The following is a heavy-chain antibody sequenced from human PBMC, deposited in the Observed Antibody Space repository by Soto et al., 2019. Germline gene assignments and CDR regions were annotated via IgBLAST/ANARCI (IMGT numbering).Heavy chain of an antibody. D-gene: IGHD7-27*01. CDR1: GGSVRTGSYH. J-gene: IGHJ4*02. CDR3: ARIGWGGDS. CDR2: IPNNGSP. Sequence: SDTLSLTCSVSGGSVRTGSYHWSWIRQPPGKGLEWIGFIPNNGSPDYNPSLKSRVVVSIDRSKNQFSLKVNSVTAADTAVYFCARIGWGGDSWGQGTLVTVSS. V-gene: IGHV4-61*01.